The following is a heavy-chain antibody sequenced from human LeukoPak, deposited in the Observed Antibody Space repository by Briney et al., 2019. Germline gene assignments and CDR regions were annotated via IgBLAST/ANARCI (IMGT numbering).Heavy chain of an antibody. D-gene: IGHD1/OR15-1a*01. J-gene: IGHJ4*02. CDR2: ISSSSSYI. CDR1: GFTFSSYS. V-gene: IGHV3-21*01. CDR3: ARDSYSYGITGTRLIDY. Sequence: PGGSLRLSCAASGFTFSSYSMNWVRQAPGKGLEWVSSISSSSSYIYYADSVKGRFTISRDNAKNSLYLQMNSLRAEDTAVYYCARDSYSYGITGTRLIDYWGQGTLVTVSS.